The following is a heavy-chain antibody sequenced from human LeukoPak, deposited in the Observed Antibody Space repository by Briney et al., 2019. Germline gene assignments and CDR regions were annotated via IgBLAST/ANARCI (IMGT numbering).Heavy chain of an antibody. J-gene: IGHJ4*02. D-gene: IGHD6-19*01. V-gene: IGHV3-74*01. Sequence: GGSLRLSCAASGFTFSRFLMHWVRHAPGKGLVWVSLISNDGRTTRYADSVKGRFTISRDNSRNTLFLQTNSLRAEDTAVYYCAKVPNIAVPATVYWGQGTLVTVSS. CDR1: GFTFSRFL. CDR3: AKVPNIAVPATVY. CDR2: ISNDGRTT.